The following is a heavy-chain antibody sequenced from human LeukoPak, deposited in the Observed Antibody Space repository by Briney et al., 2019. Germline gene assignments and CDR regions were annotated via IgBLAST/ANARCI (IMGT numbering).Heavy chain of an antibody. V-gene: IGHV3-7*03. Sequence: GGSLRLSCAASGFALSSHWMTWVRQVPGRGPEWVANVNRDGSETYYLDSVKGRFTISKDNAKNSLYLQMNSLRAEDTALYHCARNNGMDVWGQGATVIVSS. CDR1: GFALSSHW. CDR2: VNRDGSET. J-gene: IGHJ6*02. CDR3: ARNNGMDV.